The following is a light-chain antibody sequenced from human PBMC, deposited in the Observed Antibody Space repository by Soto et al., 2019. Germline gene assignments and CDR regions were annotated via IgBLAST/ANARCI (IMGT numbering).Light chain of an antibody. Sequence: EIVMTQSPVTLSVSPGERATLSCRASQSVGSNLAWYQQKPGQAPRLLIYGASTRATGIPARFSGSGSGTEFTLTISSLQPEDFAVYYCQQYHNSPLTFGGGTKVDIK. CDR1: QSVGSN. CDR3: QQYHNSPLT. CDR2: GAS. V-gene: IGKV3-15*01. J-gene: IGKJ4*01.